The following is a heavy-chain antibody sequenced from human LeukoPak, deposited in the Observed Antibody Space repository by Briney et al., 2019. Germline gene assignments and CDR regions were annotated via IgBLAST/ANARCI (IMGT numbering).Heavy chain of an antibody. J-gene: IGHJ3*02. CDR1: GFTFSNYN. V-gene: IGHV3-21*01. D-gene: IGHD4-17*01. Sequence: GGSLRLSCAASGFTFSNYNMNWVRQAPGKGLEWVSSISSTRSSYIYYAESVKGRSTISRDNAKHSLYLQMSSLRAEDTAVYYCARDWTTVTFPDAFDIWGQGTMVTVSS. CDR2: ISSTRSSYI. CDR3: ARDWTTVTFPDAFDI.